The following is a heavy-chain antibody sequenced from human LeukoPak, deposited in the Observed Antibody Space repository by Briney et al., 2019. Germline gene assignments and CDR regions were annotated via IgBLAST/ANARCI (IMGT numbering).Heavy chain of an antibody. J-gene: IGHJ4*02. CDR1: GYTFTDYY. CDR2: INPNSGGT. V-gene: IGHV1-2*02. Sequence: GASVTVSCKASGYTFTDYYMHWLRQAPGQGLEWMGWINPNSGGTNYAQKFQGRVTMTRDTAISTAYMELSRLRSVDTAVYYCSRSWGYSSPDDYWGQGTLVTVSS. D-gene: IGHD5-18*01. CDR3: SRSWGYSSPDDY.